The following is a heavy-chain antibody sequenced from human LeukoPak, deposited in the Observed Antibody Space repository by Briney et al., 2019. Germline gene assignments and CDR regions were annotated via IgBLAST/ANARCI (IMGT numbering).Heavy chain of an antibody. J-gene: IGHJ4*02. CDR3: ARSPRITIFGVGTGDCFDY. Sequence: GASVKVSCKASGGTFSSYAISWVRQAPGQGLEWMGGIIPIFGTANYAQKFQGRVTITADESTSTAYMELSSLRSEDTAVYYCARSPRITIFGVGTGDCFDYWGQGTLVTVSS. D-gene: IGHD3-3*01. CDR1: GGTFSSYA. CDR2: IIPIFGTA. V-gene: IGHV1-69*13.